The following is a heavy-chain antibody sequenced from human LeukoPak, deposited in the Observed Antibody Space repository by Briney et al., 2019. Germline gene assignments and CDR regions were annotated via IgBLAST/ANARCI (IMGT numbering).Heavy chain of an antibody. V-gene: IGHV3-21*01. CDR2: ISSSSIYI. CDR3: AKDRGGIVVVPAAITGHPGAFDI. J-gene: IGHJ3*02. Sequence: GGSLRLSCAASGFSFSSYSMNWVRQAPGKGLEWVSSISSSSIYIYYADSVKGRFTISRDNAKNSLYLQMNSLRAEDTAVYYCAKDRGGIVVVPAAITGHPGAFDIWGQGTMVTVSS. CDR1: GFSFSSYS. D-gene: IGHD2-2*01.